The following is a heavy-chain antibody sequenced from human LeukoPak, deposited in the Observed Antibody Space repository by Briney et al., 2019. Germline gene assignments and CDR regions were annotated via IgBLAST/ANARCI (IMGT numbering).Heavy chain of an antibody. Sequence: SETLSLTCTVSGGSISSYYWSWIRQPPGKGLEWIGYIYYSGSTNYNPSLKSRVTISVDTSKNQFSLKLSSVTAADTAVYYCASRSGWYPDYYFDYWGQGTLVTVSS. V-gene: IGHV4-59*01. J-gene: IGHJ4*02. CDR3: ASRSGWYPDYYFDY. D-gene: IGHD6-19*01. CDR1: GGSISSYY. CDR2: IYYSGST.